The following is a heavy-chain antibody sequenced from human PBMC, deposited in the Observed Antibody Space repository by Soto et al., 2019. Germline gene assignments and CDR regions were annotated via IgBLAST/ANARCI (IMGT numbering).Heavy chain of an antibody. V-gene: IGHV3-7*01. Sequence: GGSLRLSCAASGFTFSRFWMAWVRQAPGKGLEWVANMNPDGSVKDYQESVKGRFTISRDNAKTSLYLEMNSLRGDDTGVYYCARDPANGALDYWGQGTLVTVSS. D-gene: IGHD4-17*01. CDR2: MNPDGSVK. CDR1: GFTFSRFW. J-gene: IGHJ4*02. CDR3: ARDPANGALDY.